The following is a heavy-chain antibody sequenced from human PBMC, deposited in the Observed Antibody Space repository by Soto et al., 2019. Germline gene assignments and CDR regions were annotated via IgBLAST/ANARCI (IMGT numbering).Heavy chain of an antibody. D-gene: IGHD3-22*01. Sequence: QVQLQQWGAGLLKPSETLSLTCAVNGGSGGSFSGYYWSWIRQPPGKGLEWIGEINHSGSTNYNPSRTSRVTISVDTPKNQFSLKLSSVTAADTAVYYCARHNYDSSGYYHYYYGIDVWGQGTTVTVSS. CDR2: INHSGST. J-gene: IGHJ6*02. V-gene: IGHV4-34*01. CDR3: ARHNYDSSGYYHYYYGIDV. CDR1: GGSGGSFSGYY.